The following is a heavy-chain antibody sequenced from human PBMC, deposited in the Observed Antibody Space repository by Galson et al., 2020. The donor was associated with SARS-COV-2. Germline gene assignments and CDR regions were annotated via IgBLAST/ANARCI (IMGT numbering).Heavy chain of an antibody. CDR2: ISGSGGRT. V-gene: IGHV3-23*01. Sequence: GESLKISCAASTLTFSSYTMSWVRQAPGMGLEWVSSISGSGGRTYYTDSVKGRFTISRDNSKNTLFLQMNSLRADDTALYYCARVKRHDYGDFESRNGMDVWGQGTTVTVSS. CDR1: TLTFSSYT. CDR3: ARVKRHDYGDFESRNGMDV. D-gene: IGHD4-17*01. J-gene: IGHJ6*02.